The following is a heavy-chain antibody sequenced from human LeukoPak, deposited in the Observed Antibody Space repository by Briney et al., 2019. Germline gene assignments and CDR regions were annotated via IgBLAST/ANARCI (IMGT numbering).Heavy chain of an antibody. CDR1: GASISSNY. V-gene: IGHV4-59*01. J-gene: IGHJ5*01. CDR2: IYYSGNT. D-gene: IGHD2-2*02. CDR3: ARDLFPINWFES. Sequence: SETLSLTCTVSGASISSNYWTWIRQPPGKGLEWIGYIYYSGNTNYNPSLKSRVTISVDTSKNQFSLKLTSVTAADTAVYFCARDLFPINWFESWGQGTLVTVSS.